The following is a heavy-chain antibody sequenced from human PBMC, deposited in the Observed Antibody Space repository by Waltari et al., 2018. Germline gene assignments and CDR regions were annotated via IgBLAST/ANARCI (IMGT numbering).Heavy chain of an antibody. CDR2: IYYSGST. Sequence: QVQLQESGSGLVKPSETLSLTCTVSGGSISSYYWSWIRQPPGKGLEWIGYIYYSGSTNYNPSLKSRVTISVDTSKNQFSLKLISVSAADTAVYYCARVTFSGLDYWGQGTLVTVSS. CDR3: ARVTFSGLDY. J-gene: IGHJ4*02. CDR1: GGSISSYY. D-gene: IGHD6-19*01. V-gene: IGHV4-59*01.